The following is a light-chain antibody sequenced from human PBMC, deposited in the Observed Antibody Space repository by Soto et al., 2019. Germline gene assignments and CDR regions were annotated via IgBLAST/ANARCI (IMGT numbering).Light chain of an antibody. Sequence: EVVLPQSPGTLSLSPGGSATLSGRASQSVSRRLAWYQQRPGQSPRLLISGASMRASGVPVRFIGSGSGTDFTLTITRLEPEDFAVYYCQQYGGSPITFGLGTRWRL. V-gene: IGKV3-20*01. CDR1: QSVSRR. CDR3: QQYGGSPIT. J-gene: IGKJ5*01. CDR2: GAS.